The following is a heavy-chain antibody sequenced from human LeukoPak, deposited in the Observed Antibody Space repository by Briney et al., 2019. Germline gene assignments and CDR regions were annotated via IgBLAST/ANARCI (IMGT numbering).Heavy chain of an antibody. J-gene: IGHJ4*02. CDR3: ARRGQQLIYFDS. V-gene: IGHV3-21*01. CDR1: GFTFSSYS. Sequence: PGGSLRLSCAASGFTFSSYSMNWVRQAPGKGLEWVSSISGSSSYIYYTDSVRGRFTISRDNAKNSLYLQMNSLRAEDTAVYYCARRGQQLIYFDSWGQGTLVTVSS. D-gene: IGHD6-13*01. CDR2: ISGSSSYI.